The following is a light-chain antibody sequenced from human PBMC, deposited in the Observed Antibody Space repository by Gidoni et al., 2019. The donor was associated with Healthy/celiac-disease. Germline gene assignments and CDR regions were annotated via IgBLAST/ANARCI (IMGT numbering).Light chain of an antibody. V-gene: IGLV3-1*01. J-gene: IGLJ3*02. CDR1: KLGDKY. Sequence: SYDLTQPPSVSVSPGQTASITCSGDKLGDKYACWYQQKPGQSPVLVIYQDSKRPSGIPERFAGSNSGNTATLTISGTQAMDEADYYCQAWDSSTEAFGGGTKLTVL. CDR2: QDS. CDR3: QAWDSSTEA.